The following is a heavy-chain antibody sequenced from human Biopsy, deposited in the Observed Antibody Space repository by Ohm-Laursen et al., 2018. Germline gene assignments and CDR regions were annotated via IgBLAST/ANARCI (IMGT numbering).Heavy chain of an antibody. CDR1: GFIFTSYG. V-gene: IGHV1-18*01. CDR2: ISSSNDNT. Sequence: ASVKVSCKTSGFIFTSYGLSWVRQAPGQGLEWMGWISSSNDNTNYAQKFQGRVTVTADTSTSTAYMELRSLRSDDTAVYYCARDFFDSSGYFYYYNGVDLWGQGTTVTVSS. CDR3: ARDFFDSSGYFYYYNGVDL. D-gene: IGHD3-22*01. J-gene: IGHJ6*02.